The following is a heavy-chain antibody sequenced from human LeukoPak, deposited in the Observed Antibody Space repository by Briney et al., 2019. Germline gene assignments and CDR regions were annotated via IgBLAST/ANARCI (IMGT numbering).Heavy chain of an antibody. CDR2: FDPEDGET. V-gene: IGHV1-24*01. CDR1: GYTLTELS. D-gene: IGHD5-18*01. CDR3: ATDGPYTAIVKGGDY. Sequence: ASVKVSCMVSGYTLTELSMHWVRQAPGKGLEWMGGFDPEDGETIYAQKFQGRVTMTEDTSTDTAYMELSSLRSEDTAVYYCATDGPYTAIVKGGDYWGQGTLVTVSS. J-gene: IGHJ4*02.